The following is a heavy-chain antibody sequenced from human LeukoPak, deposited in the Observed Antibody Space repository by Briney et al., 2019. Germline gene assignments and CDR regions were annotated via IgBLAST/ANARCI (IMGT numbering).Heavy chain of an antibody. CDR2: ISAHNGKT. Sequence: ASVKVTCKASGYTFTSYGISWVRQAPGQGLEWLGWISAHNGKTNYAQKFQDRGTMTTDTSTRTAYIELRSLRSDDTAVYYCARGRGFYDSSAYYRFDYWGQGTLVTVSS. J-gene: IGHJ4*02. D-gene: IGHD3-22*01. CDR1: GYTFTSYG. V-gene: IGHV1-18*01. CDR3: ARGRGFYDSSAYYRFDY.